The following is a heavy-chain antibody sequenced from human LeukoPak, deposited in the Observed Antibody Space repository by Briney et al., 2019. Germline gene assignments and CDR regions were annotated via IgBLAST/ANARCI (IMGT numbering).Heavy chain of an antibody. J-gene: IGHJ5*02. CDR2: IIPIFGTA. CDR3: ATVWEMVRGIPSFDP. V-gene: IGHV1-69*06. Sequence: ASVKVSCKASGGTFSSYAISWVRQAPGQGLEWMGGIIPIFGTANYAQKFQGRVTMTEDTSTDTAYMELSSLRSEDTAVYYCATVWEMVRGIPSFDPWGQGTLVTVSS. CDR1: GGTFSSYA. D-gene: IGHD3-10*01.